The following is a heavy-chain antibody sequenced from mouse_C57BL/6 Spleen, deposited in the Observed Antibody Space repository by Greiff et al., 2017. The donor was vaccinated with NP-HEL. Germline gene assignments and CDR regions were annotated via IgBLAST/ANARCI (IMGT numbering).Heavy chain of an antibody. V-gene: IGHV5-12*01. CDR1: GFTFSDYY. J-gene: IGHJ1*03. D-gene: IGHD1-1*01. Sequence: EVKLQESGGGLVQPGGSLKLSCAASGFTFSDYYMYWVRQTPEKRLEWVAYISNGGGSTYYPDNVKGRFTISRDNAKNTLYLQMSRLKSEDTAMYYCARRPYGSSPHWYFDVWGTGTTVTVSS. CDR3: ARRPYGSSPHWYFDV. CDR2: ISNGGGST.